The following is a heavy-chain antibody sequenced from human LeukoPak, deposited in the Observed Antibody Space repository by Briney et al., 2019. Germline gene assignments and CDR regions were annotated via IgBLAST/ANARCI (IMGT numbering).Heavy chain of an antibody. J-gene: IGHJ5*02. CDR1: GGSISSYY. CDR2: VKMGGST. CDR3: ARQGGDPRWLDP. D-gene: IGHD6-25*01. V-gene: IGHV4-4*07. Sequence: SETLSLTRTVSGGSISSYYCAWIRQSAGRGRGWIGRVKMGGSTNYNPSLRSRVTMSVNTSKNQFSLNLTSVTAADTAVYSCARQGGDPRWLDPWGQGTLVTVSS.